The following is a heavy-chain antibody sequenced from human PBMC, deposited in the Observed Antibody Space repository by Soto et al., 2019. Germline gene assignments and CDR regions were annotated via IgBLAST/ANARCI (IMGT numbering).Heavy chain of an antibody. D-gene: IGHD5-18*01. Sequence: GGSLRLSCAASGFTFSTYAVHWVRQAPGKGLEWVALISYHGRKTYYTDSVKGRFTISRDNSKNTLYLQMSSLKTEDTAIYYCARDISALVTTDYHFYGLDVWGPGTTVTVSS. CDR3: ARDISALVTTDYHFYGLDV. V-gene: IGHV3-30*04. CDR1: GFTFSTYA. CDR2: ISYHGRKT. J-gene: IGHJ6*02.